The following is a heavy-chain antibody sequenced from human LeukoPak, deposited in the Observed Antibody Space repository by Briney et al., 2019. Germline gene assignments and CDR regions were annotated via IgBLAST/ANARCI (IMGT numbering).Heavy chain of an antibody. D-gene: IGHD4-11*01. CDR3: ARDSGPGNDYKAGAPEY. Sequence: GGSLRLSCAASGFTFSSYAMHWVRQAPGKGLEWVAVISYDGSNKYYADSVKGRFTISRDNSKNTLYLQMNSLRAEDTAVYYCARDSGPGNDYKAGAPEYWGQGTLVTVSS. CDR2: ISYDGSNK. V-gene: IGHV3-30-3*01. J-gene: IGHJ4*02. CDR1: GFTFSSYA.